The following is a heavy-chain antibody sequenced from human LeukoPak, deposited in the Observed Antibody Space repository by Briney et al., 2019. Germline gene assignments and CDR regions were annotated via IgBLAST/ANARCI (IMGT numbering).Heavy chain of an antibody. CDR3: ARDSKSWIQLWPVAFDI. V-gene: IGHV1-18*01. Sequence: WASVKVSCKASGYTFTSYGISWVRQAPGQGLEWMGWISAYNGNTNYAQKLQGRVTMTTDTSTSTAYMELRSLRSDDTAVYYCARDSKSWIQLWPVAFDIWGQGTMVTVSS. J-gene: IGHJ3*02. CDR1: GYTFTSYG. D-gene: IGHD5-18*01. CDR2: ISAYNGNT.